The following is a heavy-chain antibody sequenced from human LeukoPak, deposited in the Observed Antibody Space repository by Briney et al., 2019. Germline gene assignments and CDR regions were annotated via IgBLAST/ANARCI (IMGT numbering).Heavy chain of an antibody. Sequence: ASVKVSCKASGYTFTSYGISWVRQAPGQGLEWMGWISAYNGNTNYAQKLQGRVTMTTDTSTSTAYMELRSLRSDDTAVYYCARNCCSNTSFYIYYYHRNGVLGPGTTVNGSS. CDR3: ARNCCSNTSFYIYYYHRNGV. V-gene: IGHV1-18*01. D-gene: IGHD2-2*02. J-gene: IGHJ6*02. CDR1: GYTFTSYG. CDR2: ISAYNGNT.